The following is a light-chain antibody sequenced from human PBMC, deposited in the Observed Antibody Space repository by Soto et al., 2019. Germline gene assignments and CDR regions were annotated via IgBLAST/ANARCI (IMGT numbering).Light chain of an antibody. V-gene: IGLV3-25*03. Sequence: SYELTQPPSVSVSPGQTARITCSGDTLPKQYAYWYQQKPGQAPVLVIYKDSERPSGIPERFSGSSSGTTVTLTISGVQAEDEADYYCQSPDSSGTYQGVFGGGTQLTVL. J-gene: IGLJ3*02. CDR1: TLPKQY. CDR3: QSPDSSGTYQGV. CDR2: KDS.